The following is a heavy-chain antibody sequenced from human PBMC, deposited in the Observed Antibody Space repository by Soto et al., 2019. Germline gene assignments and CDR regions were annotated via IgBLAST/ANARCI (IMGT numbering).Heavy chain of an antibody. CDR2: VSSSTSYM. V-gene: IGHV3-21*01. CDR1: GFTFSSYS. J-gene: IGHJ6*02. D-gene: IGHD4-17*01. Sequence: EVQLVESGGGLVKPGGSLRLSCAASGFTFSSYSMNWVRQAPGKGLEWVSSVSSSTSYMYYADSVKGRFTISRDNAKNSLYLQMNSLRAEDTAVYYCARMGYTTVTKWEYYYYGMDVRGQGTTVTVSS. CDR3: ARMGYTTVTKWEYYYYGMDV.